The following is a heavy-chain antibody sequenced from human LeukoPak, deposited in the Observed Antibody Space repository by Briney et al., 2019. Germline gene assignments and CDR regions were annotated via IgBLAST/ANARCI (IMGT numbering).Heavy chain of an antibody. CDR1: GGSISSNY. Sequence: SETLSLTCAVSGGSISSNYWSWIRQPPGKGLEWIGYIYYTGSTNYNPSLKSRVTLLVATSKHQFSLRLSSVTAAHTALYYCARHIVYDILTGSYGNAFDIWGQGTLVTVSS. V-gene: IGHV4-59*08. CDR2: IYYTGST. J-gene: IGHJ3*02. CDR3: ARHIVYDILTGSYGNAFDI. D-gene: IGHD3-9*01.